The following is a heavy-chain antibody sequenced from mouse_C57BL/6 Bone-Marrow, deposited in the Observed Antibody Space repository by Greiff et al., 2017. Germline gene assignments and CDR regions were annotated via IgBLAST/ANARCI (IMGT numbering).Heavy chain of an antibody. J-gene: IGHJ3*01. CDR2: ISDGGSYT. D-gene: IGHD3-2*02. CDR3: ARDQLRLREAWFAY. Sequence: EVKLVESGGGLVKPGGSLKLSCAASGFTFSSYAMSWVRQTPEKRLEWVATISDGGSYTYYPDNVKGRFTISRDNAKNNLYLQMSHLKSEDTAMYYCARDQLRLREAWFAYWGQGTLVTVSA. V-gene: IGHV5-4*01. CDR1: GFTFSSYA.